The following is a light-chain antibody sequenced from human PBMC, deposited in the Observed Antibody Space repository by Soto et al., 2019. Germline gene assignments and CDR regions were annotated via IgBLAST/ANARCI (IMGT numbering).Light chain of an antibody. CDR3: QQRSNWRELT. Sequence: EIVLTQSPATLSLSPGERATLSCRASQSVSSSLAWYQQKPGQAPRLLIYDASNRAAGIPARFSGSGSGTDFTLTISSLEPEDFAVYYCQQRSNWRELTFCGGTKVEIQ. J-gene: IGKJ4*01. CDR1: QSVSSS. V-gene: IGKV3-11*01. CDR2: DAS.